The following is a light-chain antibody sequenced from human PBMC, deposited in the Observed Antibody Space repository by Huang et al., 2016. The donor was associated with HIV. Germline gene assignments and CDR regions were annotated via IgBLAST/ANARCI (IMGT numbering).Light chain of an antibody. J-gene: IGKJ4*01. V-gene: IGKV3D-11*01. CDR2: DAS. Sequence: VLTQSPPTLSLSLGGTGTLSCRASQGVGTYVAWYQQRPGQAPRLVIYDASNRAAGIPVRFSGAGSGTDFTLSINGLESEDFGVYYCQQRNVWPLTFGGGTKVEVK. CDR3: QQRNVWPLT. CDR1: QGVGTY.